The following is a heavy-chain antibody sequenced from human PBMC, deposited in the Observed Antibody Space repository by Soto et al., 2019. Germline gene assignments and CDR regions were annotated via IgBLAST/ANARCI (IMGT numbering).Heavy chain of an antibody. CDR3: ARSVAVPGAHIDY. V-gene: IGHV4-59*01. CDR1: GGSISSYY. CDR2: IYYSGST. D-gene: IGHD6-19*01. J-gene: IGHJ4*02. Sequence: SETLSLTCTVSGGSISSYYWSWIRQPPGKGLEWIGYIYYSGSTNYNPSLKSRVTISVDTSKNQFSLKLSSVTAADTAVYYCARSVAVPGAHIDYWGQGTQVTVSS.